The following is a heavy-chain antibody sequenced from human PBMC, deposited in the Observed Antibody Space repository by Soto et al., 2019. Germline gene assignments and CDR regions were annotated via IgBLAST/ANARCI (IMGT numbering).Heavy chain of an antibody. CDR2: INPNSGGT. Sequence: QVQLVQSGAEAKKPGASVKVSCKASGYTFTGYYMHWVRQAPGQGLEWMGWINPNSGGTNYAQKFQGWVTMTRDTSISTAYMELSRLRSDDTAVYYCARDSQLEPSVGYGMDVWGQGTTVTVSS. J-gene: IGHJ6*02. V-gene: IGHV1-2*04. CDR3: ARDSQLEPSVGYGMDV. CDR1: GYTFTGYY. D-gene: IGHD1-1*01.